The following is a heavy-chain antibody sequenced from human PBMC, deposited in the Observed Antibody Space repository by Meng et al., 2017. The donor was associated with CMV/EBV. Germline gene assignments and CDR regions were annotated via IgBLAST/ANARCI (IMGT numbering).Heavy chain of an antibody. V-gene: IGHV3-7*01. J-gene: IGHJ6*02. CDR2: IKQDGSEK. CDR1: GFTFSSLW. Sequence: GESPKISCAASGFTFSSLWLSWVRQASGKGPEWVANIKQDGSEKYFVDSVKGRFTISRDNAKNPLYLQMNNLRAEDTAVYYCARDRNNWTLFRYYYCGMDVWGQGTTVTVSS. D-gene: IGHD1-1*01. CDR3: ARDRNNWTLFRYYYCGMDV.